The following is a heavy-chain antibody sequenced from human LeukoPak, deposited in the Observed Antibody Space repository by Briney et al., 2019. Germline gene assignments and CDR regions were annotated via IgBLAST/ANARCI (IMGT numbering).Heavy chain of an antibody. V-gene: IGHV3-30*04. CDR3: AKDAPGYWGGFDY. Sequence: QTGRSLRLSCAASGFTFSSYAMHWVRQAPGKGLEWVAVISYDGSNKYYADSVKGRFTISRDNSKNTLYLQMNSLRAEDTAVYYCAKDAPGYWGGFDYWGQGTLVTVSS. D-gene: IGHD7-27*01. CDR1: GFTFSSYA. CDR2: ISYDGSNK. J-gene: IGHJ4*02.